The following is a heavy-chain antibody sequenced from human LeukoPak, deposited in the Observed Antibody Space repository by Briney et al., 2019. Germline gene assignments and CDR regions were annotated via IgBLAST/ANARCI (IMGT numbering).Heavy chain of an antibody. V-gene: IGHV3-23*01. J-gene: IGHJ4*02. Sequence: GGSLRLSCAVSGFTFSSYAMSWVRQAPGKGLEWVSAISGSGGSTYYADSVKGRFTISRDNSKNTLYIQMNSLRAEDTAVYYCARVRKGPRYYYDSSGYIDYFDYWGQGTLVTVSS. D-gene: IGHD3-22*01. CDR3: ARVRKGPRYYYDSSGYIDYFDY. CDR1: GFTFSSYA. CDR2: ISGSGGST.